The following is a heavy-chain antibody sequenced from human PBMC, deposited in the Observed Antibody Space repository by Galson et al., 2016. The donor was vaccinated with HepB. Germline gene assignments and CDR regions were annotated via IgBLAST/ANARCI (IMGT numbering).Heavy chain of an antibody. CDR1: GYIFTDYS. CDR3: STSRSGGRFAY. D-gene: IGHD6-19*01. CDR2: VDPEDGET. J-gene: IGHJ4*02. Sequence: KASGYIFTDYSIHWIQQAPGKGLEWLGFVDPEDGETLYAEKIRGRVSMTADTSSDTAYMELNSLRSEDTAIYFCSTSRSGGRFAYWGQGTLVTVSS. V-gene: IGHV1-69-2*01.